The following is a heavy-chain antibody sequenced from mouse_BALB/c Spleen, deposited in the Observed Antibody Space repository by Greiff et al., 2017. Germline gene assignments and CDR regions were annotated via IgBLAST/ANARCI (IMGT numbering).Heavy chain of an antibody. CDR1: GYTFTTSP. CDR2: IYPDNDDT. V-gene: IGHV1-47*01. CDR3: ARGGNYFYYAMDY. Sequence: QVQLQQSGAELVKPGASVKMSCKASGYTFTTSPIEWMKQKHGQSLEWIGNIYPDNDDTKYNEKFKGKAKLTVEKSSSTAYLQLSRLTSDDSAVYYCARGGNYFYYAMDYWGQGTSVTVSS. D-gene: IGHD2-1*01. J-gene: IGHJ4*01.